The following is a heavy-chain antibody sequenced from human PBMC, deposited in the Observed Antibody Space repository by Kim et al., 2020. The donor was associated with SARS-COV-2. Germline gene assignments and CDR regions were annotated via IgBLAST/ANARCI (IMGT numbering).Heavy chain of an antibody. CDR3: AKGRGGNNYSFDY. CDR1: GFTFSSYA. J-gene: IGHJ4*02. CDR2: LNKDAGST. Sequence: GGSLRLSCAASGFTFSSYAMGWVRQAPGKGLEWVSALNKDAGSTNYADSVKGRFTISRDNYKSTRYLQMNSLRVEDKAVYFCAKGRGGNNYSFDYWGQGT. V-gene: IGHV3-23*01. D-gene: IGHD1-26*01.